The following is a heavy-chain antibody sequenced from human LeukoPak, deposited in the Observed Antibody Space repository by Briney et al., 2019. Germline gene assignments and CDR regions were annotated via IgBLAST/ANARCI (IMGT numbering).Heavy chain of an antibody. CDR3: ARDDGGNSFFNY. CDR2: VNAGNGNT. D-gene: IGHD4-23*01. CDR1: GYTFTNYA. J-gene: IGHJ4*02. Sequence: GASVKVSCKASGYTFTNYAIHWVRRAPGQRLEWMGWVNAGNGNTKYAQKFQGRVTITRDTSASTAYMELSGLRSEDTAVYYCARDDGGNSFFNYWGQGTLVTVSS. V-gene: IGHV1-3*01.